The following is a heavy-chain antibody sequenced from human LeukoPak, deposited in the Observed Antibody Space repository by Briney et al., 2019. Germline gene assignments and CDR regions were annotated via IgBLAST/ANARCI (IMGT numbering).Heavy chain of an antibody. CDR2: IYYSGST. V-gene: IGHV4-59*01. D-gene: IGHD5-18*01. J-gene: IGHJ6*02. CDR3: ARSGVDTAMEGNYYYYYGMDV. CDR1: GGSISSYY. Sequence: SETLSLTCTVSGGSISSYYWSWIRQPPGKGLEWIGYIYYSGSTNYNPSLKSRVTISVDTSKNQFSLKLSSVTAADTAVYYCARSGVDTAMEGNYYYYYGMDVWGQGTTVTVSS.